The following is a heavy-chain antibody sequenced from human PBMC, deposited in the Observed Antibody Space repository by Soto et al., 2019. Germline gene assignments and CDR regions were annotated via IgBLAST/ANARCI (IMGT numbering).Heavy chain of an antibody. CDR1: GGSISSYY. Sequence: SETLSLTCTVSGGSISSYYWSWIRQPPGKGLEWIGYIYYSGSTNYNPSLKSRVTISVDTSKNQFSLKLSSVTAADTAVYYCARSWAVGATSYFDYWGQGTLVTVS. V-gene: IGHV4-59*01. D-gene: IGHD1-26*01. CDR2: IYYSGST. J-gene: IGHJ4*02. CDR3: ARSWAVGATSYFDY.